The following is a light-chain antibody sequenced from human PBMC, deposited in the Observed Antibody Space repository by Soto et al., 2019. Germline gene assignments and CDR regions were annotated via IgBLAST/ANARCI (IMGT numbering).Light chain of an antibody. CDR2: ATS. V-gene: IGKV3-20*01. J-gene: IGKJ3*01. CDR1: QSVGSSY. Sequence: PGERATLSCRASQSVGSSYLAWYQQKPGQAPRLLIYATSSRATGIPDRFSGSGSGTDFTVTISRLEPEDFAVYYCQQYQTFGPGTKVDIK. CDR3: QQYQT.